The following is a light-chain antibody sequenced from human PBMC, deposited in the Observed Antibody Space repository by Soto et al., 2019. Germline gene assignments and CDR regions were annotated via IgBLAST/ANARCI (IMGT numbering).Light chain of an antibody. CDR2: KAS. V-gene: IGKV1-5*03. Sequence: IQMTQSPSSLSASVGDRVTITCRASQSISSSLAWYQQKPGKAPKLLIYKASSLESGVPSRFSGSGSGTQFTLTISSLQPDDFATYYCQQYNSYSWTFGQGSMVDVK. CDR1: QSISSS. J-gene: IGKJ1*01. CDR3: QQYNSYSWT.